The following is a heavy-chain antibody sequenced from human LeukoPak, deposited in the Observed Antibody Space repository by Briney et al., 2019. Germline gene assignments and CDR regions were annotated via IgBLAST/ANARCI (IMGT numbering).Heavy chain of an antibody. Sequence: GGSLRLSCTASGFTFSNYGMHWVRQSPGKGLEWVAVISYDGSIEYYADSVKGRFTISRDDSRNTLYLQMNSLRPEDTALYYCAKDSYVSGRPLHTFDVWGQGTMVTVSS. CDR2: ISYDGSIE. D-gene: IGHD3-10*01. CDR3: AKDSYVSGRPLHTFDV. V-gene: IGHV3-30*18. CDR1: GFTFSNYG. J-gene: IGHJ3*01.